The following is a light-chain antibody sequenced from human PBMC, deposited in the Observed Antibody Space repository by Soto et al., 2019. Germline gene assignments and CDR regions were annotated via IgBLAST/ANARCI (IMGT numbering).Light chain of an antibody. J-gene: IGLJ3*02. CDR3: SSYTNTNTWV. CDR1: SSNIGSNT. V-gene: IGLV1-44*01. CDR2: TAG. Sequence: QSVLTQPLSVSASPGQRVTISCSGGSSNIGSNTVAWYQHLPGTAPPRLIFTAGQRPSGVPGRFSGSKSGTSASLAISGLQSEDEGDYYCSSYTNTNTWVFGGGTKLTVL.